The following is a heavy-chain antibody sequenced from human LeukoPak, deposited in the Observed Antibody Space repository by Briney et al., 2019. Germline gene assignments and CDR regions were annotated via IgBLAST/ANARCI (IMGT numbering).Heavy chain of an antibody. D-gene: IGHD3-22*01. V-gene: IGHV3-15*01. CDR2: IKSKTDGGTT. CDR1: GFTFSNAW. CDR3: TTEGSGHYYDSSGYYPNRY. J-gene: IGHJ4*02. Sequence: GGSLRLSCAASGFTFSNAWMSWVRQAPGKGLEWVGRIKSKTDGGTTDYAAPVKGRFTISRDDSKNTLYLQMNSLKTEDTAVYYCTTEGSGHYYDSSGYYPNRYWGQGTLVTVSS.